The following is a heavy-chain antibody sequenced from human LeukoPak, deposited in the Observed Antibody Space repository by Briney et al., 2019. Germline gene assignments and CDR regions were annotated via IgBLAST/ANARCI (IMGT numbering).Heavy chain of an antibody. V-gene: IGHV4-39*07. J-gene: IGHJ4*02. CDR3: ARSVPDHYDSSGYFDY. D-gene: IGHD3-22*01. Sequence: PSETLSLTCTVSGGSISSSSYYWGWIRQPPGKGLEWIGSIYYSGSTYYNPSLKSRVTISVDTSKNQFSLKLSSVTAADTAVYYCARSVPDHYDSSGYFDYWGQGTLVTVSS. CDR2: IYYSGST. CDR1: GGSISSSSYY.